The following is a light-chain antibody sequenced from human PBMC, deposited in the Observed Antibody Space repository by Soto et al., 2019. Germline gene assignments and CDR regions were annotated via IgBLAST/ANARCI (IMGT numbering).Light chain of an antibody. CDR1: QGFVSSPSNRNY. Sequence: VMSQFLYSLALSLVERARSKFKSSQGFVSSPSNRNYLAGYQQKPTQPPHMLINWASTRESGVPARFSGSGSGTDFTLTITSLQAEDVAVYYCYQYFGSPLTYGQGTKVDIK. CDR3: YQYFGSPLT. CDR2: WAS. J-gene: IGKJ1*01. V-gene: IGKV4-1*01.